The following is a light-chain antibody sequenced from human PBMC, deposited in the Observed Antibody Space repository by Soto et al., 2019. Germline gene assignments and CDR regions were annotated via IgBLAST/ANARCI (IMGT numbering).Light chain of an antibody. J-gene: IGLJ2*01. CDR1: SSNIGAGYD. V-gene: IGLV1-40*01. CDR2: GNN. Sequence: QSVLTQPASVSGAPGQRVTISCTGSSSNIGAGYDVHWYQHLPGTAPKLLVHGNNDRPSGVPDRFSASKSDTSASLAITGLHVEDEADYYCQSFDSRLSGWVFGGGTKLTVL. CDR3: QSFDSRLSGWV.